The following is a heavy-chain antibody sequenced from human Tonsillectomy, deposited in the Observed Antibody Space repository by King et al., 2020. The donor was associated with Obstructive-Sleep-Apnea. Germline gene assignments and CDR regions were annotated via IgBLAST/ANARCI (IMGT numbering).Heavy chain of an antibody. Sequence: QLVQSGAEVKKPGASVKVSCKASGYTFTSYGISWVRQAPGQGLEWMAWISAYSVNTDYAQKLQGRVTMTTDTSTSTAYMELRSLRSDDTAVYYCARYSSGWYYFDYWGQGTLVTVSS. D-gene: IGHD6-19*01. CDR2: ISAYSVNT. CDR1: GYTFTSYG. CDR3: ARYSSGWYYFDY. J-gene: IGHJ4*02. V-gene: IGHV1-18*04.